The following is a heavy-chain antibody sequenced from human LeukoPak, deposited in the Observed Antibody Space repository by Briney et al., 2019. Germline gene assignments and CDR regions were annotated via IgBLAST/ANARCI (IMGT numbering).Heavy chain of an antibody. CDR2: INPNSGGT. CDR3: ARGGGYCSGGSCYSIDY. Sequence: ASVKVSCKVSGYTLTELSMHWVRQAPGQGLEWMGWINPNSGGTNYAQKFQGRVTMTRDTSVTTAYMEVSNLRSDDTAVYYCARGGGYCSGGSCYSIDYWGQGTLVTVSS. J-gene: IGHJ4*02. D-gene: IGHD2-15*01. V-gene: IGHV1-2*02. CDR1: GYTLTELS.